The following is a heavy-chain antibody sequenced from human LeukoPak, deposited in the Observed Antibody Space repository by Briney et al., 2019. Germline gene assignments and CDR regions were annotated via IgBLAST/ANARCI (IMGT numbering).Heavy chain of an antibody. CDR2: IYTSGST. CDR3: ARDKAAAGTGDAFDI. V-gene: IGHV4-61*02. D-gene: IGHD6-13*01. CDR1: GGSISSGGYY. Sequence: SETLSLTCTVSGGSISSGGYYWSWIRQPAGKGLEWIGRIYTSGSTNYNPSLKSRVTISVDTSKNQFSLKLSSVTAADTAVYYCARDKAAAGTGDAFDIWGQGTMVTVSS. J-gene: IGHJ3*02.